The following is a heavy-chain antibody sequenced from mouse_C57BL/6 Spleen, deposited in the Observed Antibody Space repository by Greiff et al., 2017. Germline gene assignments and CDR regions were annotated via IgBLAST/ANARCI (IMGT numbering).Heavy chain of an antibody. D-gene: IGHD1-1*01. J-gene: IGHJ1*03. CDR3: ARGDCGRPHWYFDV. V-gene: IGHV1-82*01. CDR1: GYAFSSSW. Sequence: QVQLQQSGPELVKPGASVKISCKASGYAFSSSWMNWVKQRPGKGHEWIGRIYPGDGDTNYNGKFKGKATLTDDKSSSTTDMQLSSLTSAYAAVYFCARGDCGRPHWYFDVWGTGTTVTVSS. CDR2: IYPGDGDT.